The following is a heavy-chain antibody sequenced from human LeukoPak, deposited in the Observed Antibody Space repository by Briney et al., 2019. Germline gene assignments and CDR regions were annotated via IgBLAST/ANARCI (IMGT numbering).Heavy chain of an antibody. CDR1: GFTFSSFS. J-gene: IGHJ4*02. CDR3: AKKGYAGSGTYSYHFDY. CDR2: LSTSGAAT. D-gene: IGHD3-10*01. V-gene: IGHV3-23*01. Sequence: QAGGSLRLSCAASGFTFSSFSMNWVRQAPGKGLEWVSTLSTSGAATYYADSVKGRFTISRDNSQNALYLQMNSLRAEDTAVYYCAKKGYAGSGTYSYHFDYWGQGALVTVSS.